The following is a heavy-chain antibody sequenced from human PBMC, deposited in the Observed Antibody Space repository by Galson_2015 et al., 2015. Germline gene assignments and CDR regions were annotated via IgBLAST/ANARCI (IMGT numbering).Heavy chain of an antibody. D-gene: IGHD1/OR15-1a*01. CDR2: IGGTGAKT. CDR1: GFTFSNSA. J-gene: IGHJ5*02. CDR3: ARVRGTSWNKGDWLDP. V-gene: IGHV3-23*01. Sequence: SLRLSCAASGFTFSNSAMTWVRQAPGKGLEWVAAIGGTGAKTYYSESAKGRFTVSRDNSKNTLFLQMNSLTADDTALYYCARVRGTSWNKGDWLDPGGQGTLVTVAS.